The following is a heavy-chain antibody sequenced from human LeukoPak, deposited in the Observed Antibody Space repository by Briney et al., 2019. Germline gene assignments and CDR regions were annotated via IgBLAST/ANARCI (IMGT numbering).Heavy chain of an antibody. CDR3: ARAEISVTTGDLDL. CDR2: INPNSGGT. V-gene: IGHV1-2*02. CDR1: GYTFTGYY. D-gene: IGHD4-17*01. Sequence: GASVKVSCKASGYTFTGYYMHWVRQAPGQGLEWMGWINPNSGGTNYAQKFQGRVTMTRDTSSSTAYMELKRLASDDTAVYYWARAEISVTTGDLDLWGQGALVIVSS. J-gene: IGHJ5*02.